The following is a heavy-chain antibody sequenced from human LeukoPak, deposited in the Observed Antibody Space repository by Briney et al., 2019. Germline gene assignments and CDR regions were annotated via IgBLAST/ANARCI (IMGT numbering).Heavy chain of an antibody. Sequence: GGSLRLSCAASGFTFSSYAMHWVRQAPGKGLEWVAVISYDGSHKYYAESVKGRFTISRDDSKNTLYLQMNSLRADDTAVYYCARGPDMAATGHLFDYWGQGTLVTVSS. CDR3: ARGPDMAATGHLFDY. J-gene: IGHJ4*02. CDR2: ISYDGSHK. CDR1: GFTFSSYA. D-gene: IGHD6-25*01. V-gene: IGHV3-30*04.